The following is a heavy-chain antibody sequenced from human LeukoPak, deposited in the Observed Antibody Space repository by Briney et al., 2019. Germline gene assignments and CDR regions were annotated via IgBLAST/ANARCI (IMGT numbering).Heavy chain of an antibody. Sequence: ASVKVSCKASGYTFTGYYMHWVRQAPGQGLEWMGWINPNSGGTNYAQKFQGRVTMTRDMSTSTVYMELSSLRSEDTAVYYCARVGTYYYDSSGYYNWFDPWGQGTLVTVSS. D-gene: IGHD3-22*01. CDR3: ARVGTYYYDSSGYYNWFDP. J-gene: IGHJ5*02. V-gene: IGHV1-2*02. CDR1: GYTFTGYY. CDR2: INPNSGGT.